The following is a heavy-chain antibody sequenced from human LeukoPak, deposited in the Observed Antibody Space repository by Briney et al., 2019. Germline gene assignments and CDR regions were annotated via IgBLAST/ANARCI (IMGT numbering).Heavy chain of an antibody. CDR1: GFNFDDYV. J-gene: IGHJ3*02. CDR2: ISWNGENT. Sequence: GGSLRLSCAASGFNFDDYVMHWVRQAPGKGLEWVALISWNGENTYYADSVKGRFTISRDSTKDSLFLQMNSLRTDDSALYYCGKDAAFDIWGQGTLVTVSS. V-gene: IGHV3-43D*03. CDR3: GKDAAFDI.